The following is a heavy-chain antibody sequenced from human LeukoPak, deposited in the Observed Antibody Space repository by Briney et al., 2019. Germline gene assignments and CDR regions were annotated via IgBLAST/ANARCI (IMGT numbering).Heavy chain of an antibody. D-gene: IGHD3-16*01. CDR2: ISYDGSNK. CDR1: GFTFSSYG. CDR3: ASQSYARFDP. Sequence: GGSLRLSCAASGFTFSSYGMHWVRQAPGKGLEWVAVISYDGSNKYYADSVKGRFTISRDNAKNSLYLQMNSLRAEDTAVYYCASQSYARFDPWGQGTLVTVSS. V-gene: IGHV3-30*03. J-gene: IGHJ5*02.